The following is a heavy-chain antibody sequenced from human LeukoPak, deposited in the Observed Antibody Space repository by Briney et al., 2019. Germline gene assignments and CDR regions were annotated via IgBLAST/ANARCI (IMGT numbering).Heavy chain of an antibody. V-gene: IGHV1-18*01. Sequence: PMASVKVSCKASGYTFTSYGISWVRQAPGQGLEWMGWISAYNGNTNYAQKLQGRVTMTTDTSTSTAYMELRSLRSDDTAVYYCATGLGYCSGGSCYASEPGATFDYWGQGTLVTVSS. D-gene: IGHD2-15*01. CDR2: ISAYNGNT. CDR1: GYTFTSYG. J-gene: IGHJ4*02. CDR3: ATGLGYCSGGSCYASEPGATFDY.